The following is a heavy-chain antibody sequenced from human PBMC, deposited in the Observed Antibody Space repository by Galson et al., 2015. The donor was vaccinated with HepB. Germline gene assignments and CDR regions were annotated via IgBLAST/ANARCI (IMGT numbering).Heavy chain of an antibody. CDR3: ARGPFEGLEAVAGTFDWFDP. J-gene: IGHJ5*02. Sequence: SLRLSCAASGFTFSSYAMHWVRQAPGTGLEWVAVISYDGSNKYYADSVKGRFTISRDNSKNTLYLQMNSLRAEDTAVYYCARGPFEGLEAVAGTFDWFDPWGQGTLVTVSS. CDR1: GFTFSSYA. CDR2: ISYDGSNK. V-gene: IGHV3-30*04. D-gene: IGHD6-19*01.